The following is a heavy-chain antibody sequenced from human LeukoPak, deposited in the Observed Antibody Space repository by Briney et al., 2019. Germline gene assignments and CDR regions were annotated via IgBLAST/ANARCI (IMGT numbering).Heavy chain of an antibody. CDR3: TTRRLAVAGPFSYYYYYGMDV. Sequence: PGGSLRLSCAASGFTFSSYSMNWVRQAPGKGLEWVGRIKSKTDGGTTDYAAPVKGRFTISRDDSKNTLYLQMNSLKTEDTAVYYCTTRRLAVAGPFSYYYYYGMDVWGQGTTVTVSS. V-gene: IGHV3-15*01. CDR1: GFTFSSYS. CDR2: IKSKTDGGTT. J-gene: IGHJ6*02. D-gene: IGHD6-13*01.